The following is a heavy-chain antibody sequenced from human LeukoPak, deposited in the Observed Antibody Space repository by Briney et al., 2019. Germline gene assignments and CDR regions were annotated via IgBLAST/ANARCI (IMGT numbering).Heavy chain of an antibody. D-gene: IGHD4-17*01. V-gene: IGHV3-15*01. CDR2: IKTKTDGGAT. Sequence: GGSLRLSCTASGFTFNNAWMSWVRQAPGKGLEWVGRIKTKTDGGATDYAAPVKGRFNISRHDSKSTLYLQMNSLKIEDTAVYYCTTAGDYFYYGMDVWGQGTTVTVSS. CDR1: GFTFNNAW. J-gene: IGHJ6*02. CDR3: TTAGDYFYYGMDV.